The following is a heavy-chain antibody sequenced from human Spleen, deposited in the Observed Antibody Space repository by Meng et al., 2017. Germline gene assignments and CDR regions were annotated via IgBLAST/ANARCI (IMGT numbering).Heavy chain of an antibody. D-gene: IGHD3-22*01. CDR3: ARDRITMID. CDR2: INPNSGDT. CDR1: GYTFTGYY. Sequence: QVQLVQSGAEVKKPGASVKVSCKASGYTFTGYYMHWVRQAPGQGLEWVGRINPNSGDTIYAQKFQGRITMTRDTSISTAYMEMSRLRSDDTAVYYCARDRITMIDWGQGTLVTVSS. J-gene: IGHJ4*02. V-gene: IGHV1-2*06.